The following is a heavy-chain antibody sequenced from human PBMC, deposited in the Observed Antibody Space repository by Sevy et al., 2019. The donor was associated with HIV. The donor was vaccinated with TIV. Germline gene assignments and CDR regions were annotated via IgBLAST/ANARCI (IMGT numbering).Heavy chain of an antibody. CDR1: GGSISSGGYS. V-gene: IGHV4-30-2*01. J-gene: IGHJ3*02. Sequence: SETLSLTCAVSGGSISSGGYSWSWIRQPPGKGLEWIGYIYHSGSTYYNPSLKSRVTRSVDRSKNQFSLKLRSVTAADTAVYYCARGVSSPGSDAFDIWGQGTMVTVSS. CDR3: ARGVSSPGSDAFDI. D-gene: IGHD2-8*01. CDR2: IYHSGST.